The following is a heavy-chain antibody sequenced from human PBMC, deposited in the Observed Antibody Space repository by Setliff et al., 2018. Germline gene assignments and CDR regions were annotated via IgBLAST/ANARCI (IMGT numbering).Heavy chain of an antibody. J-gene: IGHJ4*02. CDR3: ARDGGEY. CDR1: GFTFSSYS. D-gene: IGHD3-16*01. V-gene: IGHV3-7*01. Sequence: PGGSLRLSCADSGFTFSSYSMNWVRQAPGKGLEWVANIKQDGSEKYYVDSVKGRFTISRDNAKNSLYLQMNSLRAEDTAVYYCARDGGEYWGQGTLVTVSS. CDR2: IKQDGSEK.